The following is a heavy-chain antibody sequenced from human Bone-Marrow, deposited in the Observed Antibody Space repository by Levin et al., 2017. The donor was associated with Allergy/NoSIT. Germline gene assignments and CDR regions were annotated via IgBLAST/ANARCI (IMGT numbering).Heavy chain of an antibody. D-gene: IGHD2-2*02. J-gene: IGHJ6*02. CDR3: ARASGGHIVVVPAAINYYYYGMDV. CDR2: MNPNSGNT. CDR1: GYTFPSYD. Sequence: KISCKASGYTFPSYDINWVRQATGQGLEWMGWMNPNSGNTGYAQKFQGRVTMTRNTSISTAYMELSSLRSEDTAVYYCARASGGHIVVVPAAINYYYYGMDVWGQGTTVTVSS. V-gene: IGHV1-8*01.